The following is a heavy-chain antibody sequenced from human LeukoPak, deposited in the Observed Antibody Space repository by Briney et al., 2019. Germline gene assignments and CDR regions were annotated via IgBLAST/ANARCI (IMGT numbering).Heavy chain of an antibody. CDR1: GFTFSSYA. J-gene: IGHJ4*02. Sequence: GSLRLSCAASGFTFSSYAMSWVRQAPGKGLEWVSGISGSGGSTNYADSVKGRFTISRDNSKNTLYLQMNSLRAEDTAVYYCAKDLRFLEWLLEGDYWGQGTLVTVSS. CDR2: ISGSGGST. CDR3: AKDLRFLEWLLEGDY. D-gene: IGHD3-3*01. V-gene: IGHV3-23*01.